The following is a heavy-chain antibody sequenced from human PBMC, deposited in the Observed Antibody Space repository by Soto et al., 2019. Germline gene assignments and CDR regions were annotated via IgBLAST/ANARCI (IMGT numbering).Heavy chain of an antibody. CDR1: GFTFSNAW. Sequence: WGSRRLSCASSGFTFSNAWMSWVRQAPGKGLEWVGRIKSKTDVGTTDYAAPVKGRFTISRDDSKNTLYLQMNSLKTEDTAVYYCTTPYIYDSSGYYRWGNGNMVTVSA. J-gene: IGHJ5*02. D-gene: IGHD3-22*01. V-gene: IGHV3-15*01. CDR2: IKSKTDVGTT. CDR3: TTPYIYDSSGYYR.